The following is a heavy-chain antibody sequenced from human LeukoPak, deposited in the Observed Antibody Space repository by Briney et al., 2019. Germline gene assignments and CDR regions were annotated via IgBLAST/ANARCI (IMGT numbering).Heavy chain of an antibody. CDR1: GGSFSDNY. CDR3: TRVDTAMSAFDP. CDR2: INHSGTT. J-gene: IGHJ5*02. V-gene: IGHV4-34*01. D-gene: IGHD5-18*01. Sequence: SETLSLTCAVSGGSFSDNYWTWIRQPPGKGLEWIGQINHSGTTNYNPSLKSRVTILVDTSKNQFSLKLSSVTAADTAVYYCTRVDTAMSAFDPWGQGTLVTVSS.